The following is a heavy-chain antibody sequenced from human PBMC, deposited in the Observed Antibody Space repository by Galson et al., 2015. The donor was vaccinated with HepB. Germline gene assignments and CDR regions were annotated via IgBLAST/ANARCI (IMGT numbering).Heavy chain of an antibody. J-gene: IGHJ4*02. V-gene: IGHV3-23*01. CDR2: ITSSGGNT. CDR1: GFTFTRYA. Sequence: ASGFTFTRYAMTWVRQAPGKGLEWVSSITSSGGNTYYTDAVKGRFTISRDNSKNTLSLQLNSLRVEDTAVYYCAKDGIMVANNPYHFHYWGQGTLVTVSS. CDR3: AKDGIMVANNPYHFHY. D-gene: IGHD2-15*01.